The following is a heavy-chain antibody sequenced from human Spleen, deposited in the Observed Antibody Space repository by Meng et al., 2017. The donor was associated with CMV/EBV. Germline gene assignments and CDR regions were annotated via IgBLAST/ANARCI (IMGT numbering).Heavy chain of an antibody. CDR1: GYPFTGFY. CDR2: INTHTGDT. Sequence: ASVKVSCKASGYPFTGFYIHWVRLAPGQGLEWMGWINTHTGDTNYAQKFQGRVTMTRDTSINTAFMELSSLTSADAAVYYCARDELVVVTSTGKFEFSYFGMDVWGQGTTVTVSS. CDR3: ARDELVVVTSTGKFEFSYFGMDV. D-gene: IGHD2-15*01. V-gene: IGHV1-2*02. J-gene: IGHJ6*02.